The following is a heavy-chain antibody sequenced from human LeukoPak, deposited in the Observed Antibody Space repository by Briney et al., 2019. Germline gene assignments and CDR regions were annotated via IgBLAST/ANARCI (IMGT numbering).Heavy chain of an antibody. V-gene: IGHV3-30*02. CDR1: GFTFSSYG. J-gene: IGHJ4*02. CDR3: AKPLAGTGFDY. D-gene: IGHD3-16*01. Sequence: PGGSLRLSCAASGFTFSSYGMHWVRQAPGKGLEWVAVIWYDGSNKYYADSVKGRFTISRDNSKNTLYLQMNSLRAEDTAVYYCAKPLAGTGFDYWGQGTLVTVSS. CDR2: IWYDGSNK.